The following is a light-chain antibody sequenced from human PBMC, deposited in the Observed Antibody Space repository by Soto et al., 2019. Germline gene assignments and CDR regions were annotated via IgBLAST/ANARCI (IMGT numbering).Light chain of an antibody. CDR3: GTWDSSLSAGV. Sequence: QPVLTQPPSVSAAPGQKVTISCSGSSSNIGNNYVSWYQQLPGTAPKLLIYDNNKRPSGIPDRFSGSKSGTSATLGITGLQTGDEAHYYCGTWDSSLSAGVFGGGTKLTVL. V-gene: IGLV1-51*01. J-gene: IGLJ3*02. CDR2: DNN. CDR1: SSNIGNNY.